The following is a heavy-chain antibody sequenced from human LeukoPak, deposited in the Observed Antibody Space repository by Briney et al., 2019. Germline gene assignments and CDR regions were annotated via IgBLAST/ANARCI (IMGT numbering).Heavy chain of an antibody. CDR1: GFTFSSYG. Sequence: GGSLRLSCAASGFTFSSYGMHWVRQAPGKGLEWVAVISYDGSNKYYADSVKGRSTISRDNSKNTLYLQMNSLRAEDTAVYYCARANIVVAGPGAGFWGQGTLVTVSS. D-gene: IGHD6-19*01. CDR2: ISYDGSNK. J-gene: IGHJ4*02. CDR3: ARANIVVAGPGAGF. V-gene: IGHV3-30*03.